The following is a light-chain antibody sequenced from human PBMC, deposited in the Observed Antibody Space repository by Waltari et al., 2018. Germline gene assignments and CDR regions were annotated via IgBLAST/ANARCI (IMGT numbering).Light chain of an antibody. J-gene: IGLJ2*01. Sequence: QSALTQPASVSGPPGQSITISCTGTSSDLGGYNYVYWYQQHPGKAPKLIIYDVTVRPSGFSNRFSGSKSGNTASLTISGLQAEDEADYYCSSYTSSNTVIFGGGTKLTVL. CDR2: DVT. CDR3: SSYTSSNTVI. CDR1: SSDLGGYNY. V-gene: IGLV2-14*03.